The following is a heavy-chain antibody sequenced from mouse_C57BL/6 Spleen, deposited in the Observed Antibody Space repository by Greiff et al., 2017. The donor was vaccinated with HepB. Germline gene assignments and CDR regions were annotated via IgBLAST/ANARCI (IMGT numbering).Heavy chain of an antibody. D-gene: IGHD2-1*01. Sequence: EVQLQQSGPELVKPGASVKISCKASGYTFTDYYMNWVKQSHGKSLEWIGDINPNNGGTSYNQKFKGKATLTVDKSSSTAYMELRSLTSEDSAVYYCARCDYGNYFDYWGQGTTLTVSS. V-gene: IGHV1-26*01. CDR2: INPNNGGT. CDR3: ARCDYGNYFDY. J-gene: IGHJ2*01. CDR1: GYTFTDYY.